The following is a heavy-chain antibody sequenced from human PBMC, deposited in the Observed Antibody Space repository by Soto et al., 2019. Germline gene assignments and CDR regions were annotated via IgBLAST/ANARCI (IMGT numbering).Heavy chain of an antibody. D-gene: IGHD3-3*01. J-gene: IGHJ4*02. CDR1: GYTFTSYG. V-gene: IGHV1-18*01. Sequence: QVQLVQSGAEVKKPGASVKVSCKASGYTFTSYGISWVRQAPGQGLEWMGCISAYNGNTNYSQKLQGRVTMTTDTATSTAYTELRSLRSDDTAVYYCAERPNHSDLWSGYGWSQETLVTVSS. CDR2: ISAYNGNT. CDR3: AERPNHSDLWSGYG.